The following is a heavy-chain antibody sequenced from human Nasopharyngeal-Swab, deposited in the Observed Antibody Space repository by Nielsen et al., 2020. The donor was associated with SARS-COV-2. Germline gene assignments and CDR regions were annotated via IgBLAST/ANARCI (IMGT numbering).Heavy chain of an antibody. CDR3: ARFGFFGSPNYYYFYGLDV. J-gene: IGHJ6*02. CDR2: INHSGST. CDR1: GGSFSGYY. D-gene: IGHD3-16*01. V-gene: IGHV4-34*01. Sequence: SETLSLTCAVYGGSFSGYYWSWIRQPPGKGLEWIGEINHSGSTNYNPSLKGRVTISVDTSKNQFSLKLSSVTAADTAVYYCARFGFFGSPNYYYFYGLDVWGQGTTVTVSS.